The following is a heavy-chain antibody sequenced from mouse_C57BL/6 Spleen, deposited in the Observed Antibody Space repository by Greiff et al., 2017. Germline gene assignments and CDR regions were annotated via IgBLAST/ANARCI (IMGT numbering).Heavy chain of an antibody. V-gene: IGHV14-1*01. CDR1: GFNIKDYY. J-gene: IGHJ1*03. D-gene: IGHD1-1*01. Sequence: EVKLVESGAELVRPGASVKLSCTASGFNIKDYYMHWVKQRPEQGLEWIGRIDPEDGDTEYAPKFQGKATMTADTSSNTAYLQLSSLTSEDTAVYYCTTDYGSFPGYFDVWGTGTTVTVSS. CDR2: IDPEDGDT. CDR3: TTDYGSFPGYFDV.